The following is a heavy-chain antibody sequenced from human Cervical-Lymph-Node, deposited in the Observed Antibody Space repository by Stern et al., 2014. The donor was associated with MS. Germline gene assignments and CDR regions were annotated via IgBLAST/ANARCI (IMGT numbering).Heavy chain of an antibody. V-gene: IGHV4-4*02. J-gene: IGHJ2*01. CDR2: IYHSGPS. Sequence: QLQLQESGPGLVKPSGTLSLTCAVSGGSVSSTNWWSWVRQSPGKGLEWIGNIYHSGPSTYRLSLRSRVSISLDNSKNHLSLHLTSVTAADTAVYYCARERQQYCNSEGCSYWYFDLWGRGTLVTVSS. D-gene: IGHD2/OR15-2a*01. CDR3: ARERQQYCNSEGCSYWYFDL. CDR1: GGSVSSTNW.